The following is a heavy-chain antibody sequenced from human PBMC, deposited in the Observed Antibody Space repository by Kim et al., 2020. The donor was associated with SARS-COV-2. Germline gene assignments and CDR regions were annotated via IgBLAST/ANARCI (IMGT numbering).Heavy chain of an antibody. D-gene: IGHD2-2*02. CDR2: IIPFFKTI. Sequence: SVKVSCKASGDTFSSSALSWVRQTPGQGLEWMGVIIPFFKTINYAQKFQDRVTITADASTSTVYLELASLRSDDTAVYYCAAHIPYGNKHFYSWGQRTL. CDR3: AAHIPYGNKHFYS. J-gene: IGHJ4*02. V-gene: IGHV1-69*13. CDR1: GDTFSSSA.